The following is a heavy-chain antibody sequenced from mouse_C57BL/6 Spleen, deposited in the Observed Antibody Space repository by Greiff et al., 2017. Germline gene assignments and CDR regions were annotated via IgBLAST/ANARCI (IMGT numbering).Heavy chain of an antibody. D-gene: IGHD1-1*01. V-gene: IGHV1-39*01. CDR3: ANYYGSSSAWFAY. Sequence: VQLQQSGPELVKPGASVKISCKASGYSFTDYNMNWVKQSNGKSLEWIGVINPNYGTTSYNQKFKGKATLTVDQSSSTAYMQLNSLTSEYSAVYYCANYYGSSSAWFAYWGQGTLVTVSA. CDR1: GYSFTDYN. CDR2: INPNYGTT. J-gene: IGHJ3*01.